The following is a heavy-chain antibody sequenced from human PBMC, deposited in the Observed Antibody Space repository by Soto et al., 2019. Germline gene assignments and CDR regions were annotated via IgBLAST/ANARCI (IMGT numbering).Heavy chain of an antibody. J-gene: IGHJ4*02. CDR3: ARLVDYCSSTSCYNFDH. Sequence: SETLSLTCAVSGYSISSGYYWGWIRQPPGKGLEWIGSIYHSGSTYYNPSLNSRVTISVDTSKNQFSLKLSSVTAADTAVYYCARLVDYCSSTSCYNFDHWGQGALVTVSS. V-gene: IGHV4-38-2*01. CDR2: IYHSGST. D-gene: IGHD2-2*02. CDR1: GYSISSGYY.